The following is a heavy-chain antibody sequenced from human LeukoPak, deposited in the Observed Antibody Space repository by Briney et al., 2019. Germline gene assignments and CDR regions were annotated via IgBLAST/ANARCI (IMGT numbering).Heavy chain of an antibody. V-gene: IGHV3-30-3*01. Sequence: GGSLRLSCAASGFTFSSYAMHWVRQAPGKGLEWVAVISYDGSNKYYADSVKGRFTISRDNSKNTLYLQMNSLRAEDTAVYYCARDQFQISYCEGDCYFDYWGQGTLVTVSS. D-gene: IGHD2-21*02. CDR1: GFTFSSYA. CDR3: ARDQFQISYCEGDCYFDY. CDR2: ISYDGSNK. J-gene: IGHJ4*02.